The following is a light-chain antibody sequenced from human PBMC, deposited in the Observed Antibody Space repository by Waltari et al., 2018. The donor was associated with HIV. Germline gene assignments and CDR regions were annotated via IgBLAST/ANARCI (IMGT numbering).Light chain of an antibody. J-gene: IGLJ2*01. CDR1: SSNIGSNY. CDR2: RNK. V-gene: IGLV1-47*01. Sequence: QSVLTQPPSASGTPGQSVTISCSGSSSNIGSNYVYWYQQLPGTAPNLLIYRNKQRPSGVPERVSGSKSGASASLAISGLRCEDEADYYCAAWDDSLSGLVVFGGGTKLTVL. CDR3: AAWDDSLSGLVV.